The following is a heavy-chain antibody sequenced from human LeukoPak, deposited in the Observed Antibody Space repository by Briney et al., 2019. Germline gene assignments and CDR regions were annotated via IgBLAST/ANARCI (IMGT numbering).Heavy chain of an antibody. V-gene: IGHV3-48*03. CDR3: ARGGCAAAGCGMDV. J-gene: IGHJ6*02. Sequence: PGGSLGLSCAASGFTFSSFEMNWVRQAPGKGLEWVSYITSSGSARYYADSVKGRFTISRDNAKNSLYLQMNSLRAEDTAVYCCARGGCAAAGCGMDVWGQGTTVTVSS. D-gene: IGHD6-13*01. CDR1: GFTFSSFE. CDR2: ITSSGSAR.